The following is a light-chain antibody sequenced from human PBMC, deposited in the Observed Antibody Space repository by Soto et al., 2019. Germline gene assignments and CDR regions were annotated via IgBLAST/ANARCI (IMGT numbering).Light chain of an antibody. J-gene: IGLJ2*01. V-gene: IGLV1-40*01. CDR1: SSNIGAGYD. CDR3: QSYDSSLSAHVV. CDR2: GNS. Sequence: QYVLTQSPSESGAPGQRVTISCTGSSSNIGAGYDVHWYQQLPGTAPKLLIYGNSNRPSGVPDRFSGSKSGTSASLAITGLQAEDEADYYCQSYDSSLSAHVVFGGGTKLTVL.